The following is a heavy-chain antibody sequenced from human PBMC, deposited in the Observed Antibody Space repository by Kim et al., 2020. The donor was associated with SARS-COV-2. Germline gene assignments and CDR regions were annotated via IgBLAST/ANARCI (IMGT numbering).Heavy chain of an antibody. CDR2: IYYSGST. D-gene: IGHD6-13*01. CDR3: ARDSPIAAAGFDY. CDR1: GGSISSGGYY. Sequence: SETLSLTCTVSGGSISSGGYYWSWIRQHPGKGLEWIGYIYYSGSTYYNPSLKSRVTISVDTSKNQFSLKLSSVTAADTAVYYCARDSPIAAAGFDYWGQGTLVTVSS. J-gene: IGHJ4*02. V-gene: IGHV4-31*03.